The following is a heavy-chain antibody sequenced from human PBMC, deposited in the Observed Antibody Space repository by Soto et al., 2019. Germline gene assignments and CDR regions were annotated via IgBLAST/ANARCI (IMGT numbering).Heavy chain of an antibody. CDR3: ARKTGYCSGGSCHLDY. V-gene: IGHV3-30-3*01. J-gene: IGHJ4*02. CDR1: GFTFSSYA. D-gene: IGHD2-15*01. CDR2: ISYDGSNK. Sequence: QVQLVESGGGVVQPGRSLRLSCAASGFTFSSYAMNWVRQAPGKGLEWVAVISYDGSNKYYADSVKGRFTISRDNSKNTLYLQMNSLRAEDTAVYYCARKTGYCSGGSCHLDYWGQGTLVTVSS.